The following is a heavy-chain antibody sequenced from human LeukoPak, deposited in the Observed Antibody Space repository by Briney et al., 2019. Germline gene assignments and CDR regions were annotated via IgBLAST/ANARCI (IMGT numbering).Heavy chain of an antibody. CDR1: GYDFINYG. J-gene: IGHJ4*02. Sequence: ASVKVSSKASGYDFINYGTSWVRQAPGQGLEWMGWRSIYNGNTDYKLQGRVTMTTDTSTNTAYMEVRSLRSDDTAVYYCARGGPFPSSSSSREYYLDYWGQGTLVTVSS. D-gene: IGHD6-6*01. CDR3: ARGGPFPSSSSSREYYLDY. CDR2: RSIYNGNT. V-gene: IGHV1-18*01.